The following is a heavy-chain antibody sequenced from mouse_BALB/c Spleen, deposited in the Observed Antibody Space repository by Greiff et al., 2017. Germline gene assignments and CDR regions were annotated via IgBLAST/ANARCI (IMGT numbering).Heavy chain of an antibody. CDR1: GYSITSDYA. CDR2: ISYSGST. Sequence: VQLQQSGPGLVKPSQSLSLTCTVTGYSITSDYAWNWIRQFPGNKLEWMGYISYSGSTSYNPSLKSRISITRDTYKNQFFLQLNSVTTEDTATYYCARETNYGAMDYWGQGTSVTVSS. D-gene: IGHD5-5*01. V-gene: IGHV3-2*02. CDR3: ARETNYGAMDY. J-gene: IGHJ4*01.